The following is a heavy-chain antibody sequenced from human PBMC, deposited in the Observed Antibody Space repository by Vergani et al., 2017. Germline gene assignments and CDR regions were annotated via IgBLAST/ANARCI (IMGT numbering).Heavy chain of an antibody. CDR3: ARRDV. Sequence: PPGKGLEWIGEINHSGSTNYNPSLKSRVTISVDTSKNQFSLKLSSVTAADTAVYYCARRDVWGQGTLVTVSS. CDR2: INHSGST. V-gene: IGHV4-34*01. J-gene: IGHJ4*02.